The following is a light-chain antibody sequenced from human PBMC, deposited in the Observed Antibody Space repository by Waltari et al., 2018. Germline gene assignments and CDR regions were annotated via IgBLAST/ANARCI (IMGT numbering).Light chain of an antibody. J-gene: IGKJ2*01. CDR2: DAS. V-gene: IGKV1-33*01. CDR3: MQALQTPHT. CDR1: QDICNC. Sequence: DIQMTQSPSSLSASVGDRVTITCQASQDICNCLNWCQQKPGKAPKLLIYDASNLETGVPSRFSGSGSGTDFTLKISRVEAEDVGVYYCMQALQTPHTFGQGTKLEIK.